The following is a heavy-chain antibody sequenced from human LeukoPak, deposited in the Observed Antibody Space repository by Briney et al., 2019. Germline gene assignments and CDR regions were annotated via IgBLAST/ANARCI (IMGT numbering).Heavy chain of an antibody. CDR3: ARAGGPNWPDVNWFGP. CDR1: GFTFGSYV. D-gene: IGHD1-1*01. Sequence: GRSLGLSCAASGFTFGSYVMHWVRQAPGTGLEWVADVLYDGTTKHYADSVKGRFTISRDNSKNTLYLQMNSLRLEDTAVYYCARAGGPNWPDVNWFGPWGQGTLVTVSS. CDR2: VLYDGTTK. J-gene: IGHJ5*02. V-gene: IGHV3-30*03.